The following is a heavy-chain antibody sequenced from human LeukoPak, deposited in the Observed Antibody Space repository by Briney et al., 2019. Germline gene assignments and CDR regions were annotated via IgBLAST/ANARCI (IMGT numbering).Heavy chain of an antibody. CDR2: ISGSGGST. V-gene: IGHV3-23*01. CDR1: GFTFSSYG. D-gene: IGHD6-19*01. CDR3: SKDRRSAVDY. Sequence: PGGSLRLSCAASGFTFSSYGMSWVRQAPGKGLEWVSAISGSGGSTYYADSVKGRFTISRDNSKNTLYLQMNSLRAEDTAVYYCSKDRRSAVDYWGQGTLVTVSS. J-gene: IGHJ4*02.